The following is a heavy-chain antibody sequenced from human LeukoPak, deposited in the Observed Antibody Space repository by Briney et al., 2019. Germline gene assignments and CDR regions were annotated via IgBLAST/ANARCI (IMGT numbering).Heavy chain of an antibody. J-gene: IGHJ4*02. CDR3: ARGFGGSGYYEGLLDY. CDR2: ISYDGSNK. V-gene: IGHV3-30*03. Sequence: GGSLRLSCAASGFTFSNYGMHWVRQAPGKGLEWVAVISYDGSNKYYADSVKGRFTISRDNSKNTLYLQMNSLRAEDTAVYYCARGFGGSGYYEGLLDYWGQGTLVTVSS. CDR1: GFTFSNYG. D-gene: IGHD3-22*01.